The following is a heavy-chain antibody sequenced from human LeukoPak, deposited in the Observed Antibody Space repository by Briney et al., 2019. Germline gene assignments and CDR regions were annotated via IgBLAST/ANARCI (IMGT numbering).Heavy chain of an antibody. V-gene: IGHV4-30-2*01. CDR1: GGSISSGAYP. CDR3: ARGGNYYDSSGYYDY. D-gene: IGHD3-22*01. Sequence: PSETLSLTCTVSGGSISSGAYPWSWIRQLPGKGLEWIGYIHHSGSTYYSPSLKSRVTISVDRSKNQFSLKLNSVTAADTAVYYCARGGNYYDSSGYYDYWGQGTLVTVSS. J-gene: IGHJ4*02. CDR2: IHHSGST.